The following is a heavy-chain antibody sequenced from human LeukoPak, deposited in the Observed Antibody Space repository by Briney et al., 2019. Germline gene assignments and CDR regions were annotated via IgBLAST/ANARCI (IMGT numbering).Heavy chain of an antibody. J-gene: IGHJ4*02. D-gene: IGHD2-2*02. Sequence: GGSLRLSCAASGFTFSSYSMNWVRQAPGKGLEWVSYISSSSSTIYYADSVKGRFTISGDNSKNTLYLQMNSLTAEDTAVYYCAKKRPGDTLASFDYWGQGTLVTVSS. CDR3: AKKRPGDTLASFDY. CDR1: GFTFSSYS. CDR2: ISSSSSTI. V-gene: IGHV3-48*01.